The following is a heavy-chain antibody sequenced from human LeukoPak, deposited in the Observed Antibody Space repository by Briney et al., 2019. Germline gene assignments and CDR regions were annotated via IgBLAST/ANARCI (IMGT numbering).Heavy chain of an antibody. CDR2: IYPGDSDV. D-gene: IGHD1-26*01. J-gene: IGHJ4*02. Sequence: GESLKISCHGSGYSFSSFWIGWVRQMPGKGLEWMGFIYPGDSDVRYSPSFQGQVNISADKSLNSAYLQWNSLKASDTAMYYCARRRSMSYRSYFEYWGQGTLVTVSS. CDR3: ARRRSMSYRSYFEY. V-gene: IGHV5-51*01. CDR1: GYSFSSFW.